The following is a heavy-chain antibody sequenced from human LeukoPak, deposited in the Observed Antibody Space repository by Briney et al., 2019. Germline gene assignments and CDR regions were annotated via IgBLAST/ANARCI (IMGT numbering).Heavy chain of an antibody. CDR1: GFTFSSYA. D-gene: IGHD2-8*02. J-gene: IGHJ4*02. Sequence: GGSLRLSCAASGFTFSSYAMHWVRQAPGKGLEWVAVISYDGSNKYYADSVKGRFTISRDNSKNTLYLQMNSPRVEDTAVYYCATETGGAFDYWGQGTLVTVSS. CDR2: ISYDGSNK. CDR3: ATETGGAFDY. V-gene: IGHV3-30-3*01.